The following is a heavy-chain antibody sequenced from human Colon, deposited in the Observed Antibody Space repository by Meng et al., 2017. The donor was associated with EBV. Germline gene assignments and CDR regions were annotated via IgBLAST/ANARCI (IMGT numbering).Heavy chain of an antibody. V-gene: IGHV3-11*01. CDR2: ISSSGTTI. CDR1: GFTFSDYY. CDR3: AGSKRAALGY. Sequence: QVQLVESGGXLVKPGGXXRLSCAASGFTFSDYYMSWIRQAPGKGLEWVSYISSSGTTIYYADSVKGRITISRDNAKNSLYLQMNSLRAEDSAVYYCAGSKRAALGYWGQGTLVTVSS. J-gene: IGHJ4*02. D-gene: IGHD6-6*01.